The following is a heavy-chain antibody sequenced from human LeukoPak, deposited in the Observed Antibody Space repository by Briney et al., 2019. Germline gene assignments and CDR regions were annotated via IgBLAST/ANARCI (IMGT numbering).Heavy chain of an antibody. D-gene: IGHD6-13*01. Sequence: SQTLSLTCTVSGGSISNGDYYWSWIRQPPGKGLEWIGYIYYSGSTYYNPSLKSRVTISVDTSKNQFSLKLSSVTAADTAVYYCARDTSGYSSSWYDYWGQGTLVTVSS. CDR3: ARDTSGYSSSWYDY. J-gene: IGHJ4*02. CDR2: IYYSGST. V-gene: IGHV4-30-4*08. CDR1: GGSISNGDYY.